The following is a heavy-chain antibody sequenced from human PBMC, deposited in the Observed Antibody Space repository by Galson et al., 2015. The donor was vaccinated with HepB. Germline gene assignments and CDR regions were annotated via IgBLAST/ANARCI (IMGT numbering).Heavy chain of an antibody. Sequence: SLRLSCAASGFTFSGYAMHWVRQAPGKGLEYVSSINRNGESTYYTNSVKGRFTISRDNSKNTLFLQVNRLRAEDTAVYSCAKAVALYFYYGLDVGGQGTTVTVSS. CDR3: AKAVALYFYYGLDV. CDR2: INRNGEST. V-gene: IGHV3-64*01. CDR1: GFTFSGYA. J-gene: IGHJ6*02.